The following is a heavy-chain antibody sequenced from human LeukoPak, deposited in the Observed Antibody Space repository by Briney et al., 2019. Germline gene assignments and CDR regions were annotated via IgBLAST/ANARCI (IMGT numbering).Heavy chain of an antibody. CDR3: ARNFVRAVVRY. CDR1: GFTFSSYW. CDR2: IKQDGSEK. J-gene: IGHJ4*02. D-gene: IGHD3-10*02. V-gene: IGHV3-7*03. Sequence: GGSLRLSCAASGFTFSSYWMGWVRQAPGKGLEWVANIKQDGSEKYYVDSVKGRFTISRDNAKNSLYLQMNSLRAEDTAVYYCARNFVRAVVRYWGQGILVTVSS.